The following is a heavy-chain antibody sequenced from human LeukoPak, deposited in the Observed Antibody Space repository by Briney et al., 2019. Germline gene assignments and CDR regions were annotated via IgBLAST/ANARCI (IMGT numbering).Heavy chain of an antibody. D-gene: IGHD1-26*01. J-gene: IGHJ4*02. V-gene: IGHV1-8*01. CDR1: GYTFTNYD. Sequence: ASVKVSCKASGYTFTNYDINWVRRATGQGLEWMGWMNPNSGNTGYAQKFQGRVTMTRSTSISTAYMELSSLRSEDSAVYYCATVYRGGSYYFDYWGQGTLVTVSS. CDR2: MNPNSGNT. CDR3: ATVYRGGSYYFDY.